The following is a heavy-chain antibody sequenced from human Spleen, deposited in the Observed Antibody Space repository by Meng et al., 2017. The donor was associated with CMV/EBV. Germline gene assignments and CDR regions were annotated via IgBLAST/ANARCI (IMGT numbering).Heavy chain of an antibody. CDR2: LSDGGSST. CDR3: AKEGYSTSWYSSTFDA. J-gene: IGHJ3*01. Sequence: GESLKISCVASGFTVGSNYLTWVRQAPGKGPEWVSSLSDGGSSTYYADSVRGRFAISRDNSKNTVYLQMNRLRAEDTALYYCAKEGYSTSWYSSTFDAWGQGTMVTVSS. V-gene: IGHV3-23*01. D-gene: IGHD4-11*01. CDR1: GFTVGSNY.